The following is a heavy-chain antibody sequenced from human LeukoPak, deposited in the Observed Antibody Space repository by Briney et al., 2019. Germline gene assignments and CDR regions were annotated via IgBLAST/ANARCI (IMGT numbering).Heavy chain of an antibody. D-gene: IGHD5-18*01. CDR3: AKDQGIQSEYYFDY. CDR1: GFTFSSYA. Sequence: GGSLRLSCAASGFTFSSYAMHWVRQAPGKGLEWVAVISYDGSNKYYADSVKGRFTISRDNSKNTLYLQMNSLRAEDTAVYYCAKDQGIQSEYYFDYWGQGTLVTVSS. V-gene: IGHV3-30*04. J-gene: IGHJ4*02. CDR2: ISYDGSNK.